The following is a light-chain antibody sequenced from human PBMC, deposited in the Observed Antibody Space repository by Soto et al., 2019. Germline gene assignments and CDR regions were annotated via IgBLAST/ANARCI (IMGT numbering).Light chain of an antibody. CDR2: DVT. CDR3: SSFTSSITYV. V-gene: IGLV2-14*01. Sequence: QSVLTQPASASGTPGQSITISCTGTSSDVGGYNSVSWYRQDPGKAPKLMIYDVTNRPSGVSNRFSGSKSGNTASLTISGLQAEDEADYYCSSFTSSITYVFGTGTKVTV. CDR1: SSDVGGYNS. J-gene: IGLJ1*01.